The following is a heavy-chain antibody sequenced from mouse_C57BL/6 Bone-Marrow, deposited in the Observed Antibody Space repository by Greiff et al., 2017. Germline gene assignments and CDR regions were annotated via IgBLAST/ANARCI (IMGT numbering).Heavy chain of an antibody. J-gene: IGHJ2*01. Sequence: VQLQQSGAELVRPGSSVKLSCKASGYTFTSYWMHWVKQRPIQGLEWIGNIDPSDSETHYNQKFKDKATLTVDKSSSTAYMQLSSLTSEDSAVYYCARPLYYYGSSYDYWGQGTTLTVSS. CDR1: GYTFTSYW. D-gene: IGHD1-1*01. CDR3: ARPLYYYGSSYDY. V-gene: IGHV1-52*01. CDR2: IDPSDSET.